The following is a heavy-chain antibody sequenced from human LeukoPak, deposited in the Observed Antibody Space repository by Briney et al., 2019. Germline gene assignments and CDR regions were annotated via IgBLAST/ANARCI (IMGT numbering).Heavy chain of an antibody. J-gene: IGHJ6*02. D-gene: IGHD3-3*01. Sequence: PGGSLRLSCAASGFTFSRNAMTWVRQAPGMGLEWVSSVIDSGKDTYYAGSVKGRFTISRDNSKNTLYLQMNSLRAEDTAVYYCAKEDVLRFLEWFKDYGMDVWGQGTTVTVSS. CDR1: GFTFSRNA. CDR2: VIDSGKDT. V-gene: IGHV3-23*01. CDR3: AKEDVLRFLEWFKDYGMDV.